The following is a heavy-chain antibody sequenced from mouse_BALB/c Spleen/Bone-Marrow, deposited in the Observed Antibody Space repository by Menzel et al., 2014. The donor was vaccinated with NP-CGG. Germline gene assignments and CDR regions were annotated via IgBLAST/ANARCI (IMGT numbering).Heavy chain of an antibody. CDR2: INPYNGDT. V-gene: IGHV1-37*01. CDR1: GYSFTGYF. CDR3: VWVTTVVAKNYYYAMDY. Sequence: LVESGPELVKPGASVKISCKASGYSFTGYFMNWVKQSHGKSLEWIGRINPYNGDTFYNQKFKGKATLTVDKSSSTAHIELLILTSEYSAVYYFVWVTTVVAKNYYYAMDYWGQGTSVTVSS. J-gene: IGHJ4*01. D-gene: IGHD1-1*01.